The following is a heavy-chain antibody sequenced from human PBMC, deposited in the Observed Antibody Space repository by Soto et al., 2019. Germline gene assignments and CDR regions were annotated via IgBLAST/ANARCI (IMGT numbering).Heavy chain of an antibody. V-gene: IGHV5-51*01. CDR1: GYSFTSYW. D-gene: IGHD3-3*01. CDR3: ARSPQLVHFGPYAFDI. Sequence: GESLKISCKGSGYSFTSYWIGWVRQMPGKGLEWMGIIYPGDSDTRYSPSFQGQVTISADKSISTAYLQWSSLKASDTAMYYCARSPQLVHFGPYAFDIWGQGTMVTVSS. J-gene: IGHJ3*02. CDR2: IYPGDSDT.